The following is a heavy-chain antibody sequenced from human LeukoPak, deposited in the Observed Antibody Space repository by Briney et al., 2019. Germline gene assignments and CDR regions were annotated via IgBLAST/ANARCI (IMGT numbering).Heavy chain of an antibody. CDR2: ISYDGSNK. J-gene: IGHJ4*02. CDR1: GFTFSSYA. V-gene: IGHV3-30-3*01. Sequence: GGSLRLSCAASGFTFSSYAMHWVRQAPGKGLEWVAVISYDGSNKYFADSVKGRFTISRDNSKNTLYLQMNSLRAEDTAVYYCARDQSPVEMATMPDYWGQGTLVTVSS. D-gene: IGHD5-24*01. CDR3: ARDQSPVEMATMPDY.